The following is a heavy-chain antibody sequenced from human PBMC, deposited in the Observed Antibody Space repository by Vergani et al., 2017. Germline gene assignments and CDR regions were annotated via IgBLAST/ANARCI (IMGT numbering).Heavy chain of an antibody. Sequence: QVQLVQSGAEVKKPGASVKVSCKASGYTFTSYAMHWVRQAPGQRLEWMGRIIPILGIANDAQKFQGRVTITADKSTSTAYMELSSLRSEDTAVYYCARDNSSGLDYWGQGTLVTVSS. CDR1: GYTFTSYA. D-gene: IGHD3-22*01. V-gene: IGHV1-69*04. CDR2: IIPILGIA. J-gene: IGHJ4*02. CDR3: ARDNSSGLDY.